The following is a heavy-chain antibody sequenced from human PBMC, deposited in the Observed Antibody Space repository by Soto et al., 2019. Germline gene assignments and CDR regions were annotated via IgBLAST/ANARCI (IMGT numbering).Heavy chain of an antibody. CDR1: GFTFGSYA. CDR2: ISYDGSNK. J-gene: IGHJ3*02. Sequence: CLGLACAASGFTFGSYAMHWVRQAPGKGLEWVAVISYDGSNKYYADSLKGRFTISRDNSKNTLYLQMNSLRAEDTDVYYCARDLGVATRYDAFDIWGQGTMVTVSS. CDR3: ARDLGVATRYDAFDI. V-gene: IGHV3-30-3*01. D-gene: IGHD5-12*01.